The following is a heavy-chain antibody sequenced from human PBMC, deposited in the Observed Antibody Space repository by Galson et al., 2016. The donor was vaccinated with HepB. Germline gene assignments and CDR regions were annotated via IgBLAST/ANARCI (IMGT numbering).Heavy chain of an antibody. CDR3: AGASTGRGVDAFDI. CDR2: IGGAGDT. J-gene: IGHJ3*02. V-gene: IGHV3-13*04. CDR1: GFTFSRYD. Sequence: SLRLSCAASGFTFSRYDIHWVRQVTGKGLQWVSAIGGAGDTYYSGSVKGRFTISRENAKNSLYPQINSLTAGDTAVYYCAGASTGRGVDAFDIWGQGTMVIVSS. D-gene: IGHD3-16*01.